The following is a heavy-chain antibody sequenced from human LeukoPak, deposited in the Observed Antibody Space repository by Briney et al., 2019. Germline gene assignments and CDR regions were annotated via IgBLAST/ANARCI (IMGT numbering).Heavy chain of an antibody. V-gene: IGHV3-30*03. CDR1: GFTFSTYD. D-gene: IGHD6-13*01. J-gene: IGHJ3*02. Sequence: PGRSLRLSCAASGFTFSTYDMHWVRQAPGKGLEWVTVMSYDGSNKYYADSVKGRFTISRDNSKNTLYLQMNSLRAEDTAVYYCASARPTSSWTAFDIWGQGTMVTVSS. CDR3: ASARPTSSWTAFDI. CDR2: MSYDGSNK.